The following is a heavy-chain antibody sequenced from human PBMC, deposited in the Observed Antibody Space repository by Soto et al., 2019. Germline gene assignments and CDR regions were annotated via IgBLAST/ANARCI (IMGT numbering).Heavy chain of an antibody. D-gene: IGHD3-22*01. CDR2: ISGSGGST. V-gene: IGHV3-23*01. J-gene: IGHJ4*02. Sequence: EVQLLESGGGLVQPGGSLRLSCAASGFTFSSYAMSWVRQAPGKGLEWVSAISGSGGSTYYADSVKGRFTISSDNSKNTLYLQMNRLRAEDTAVYYCATGGDYDSSGYLSWGQGTLVTVSS. CDR1: GFTFSSYA. CDR3: ATGGDYDSSGYLS.